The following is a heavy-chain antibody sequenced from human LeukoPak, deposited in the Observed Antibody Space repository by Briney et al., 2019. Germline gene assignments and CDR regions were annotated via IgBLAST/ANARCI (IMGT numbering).Heavy chain of an antibody. D-gene: IGHD2-2*01. CDR2: IKQDGSEK. CDR1: GFSFSDAW. CDR3: ARDHQSPLWY. Sequence: GGSLRLSCAASGFSFSDAWMTWVRQAPGKGLEWVANIKQDGSEKYYVDSVKGRFTISRDNAKNSLYLQMNSLRAEDTAVYYCARDHQSPLWYWGQGTLVTVSS. V-gene: IGHV3-7*01. J-gene: IGHJ4*02.